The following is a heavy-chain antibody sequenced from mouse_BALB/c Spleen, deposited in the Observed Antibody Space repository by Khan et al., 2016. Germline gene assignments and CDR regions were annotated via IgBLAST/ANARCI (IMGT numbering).Heavy chain of an antibody. CDR2: IYPGDGDT. D-gene: IGHD2-2*01. Sequence: VQLQESGAELVRPGSSVKISCKASGYAFSSYWMNWVKQRPGQGLEWIGQIYPGDGDTNYDGKLKGKATLTADKSSSTAYMQLSSLTSEDSAVDYGAREGYGYDTFAYWGQGTLVTVSA. V-gene: IGHV1-80*01. CDR1: GYAFSSYW. CDR3: AREGYGYDTFAY. J-gene: IGHJ3*01.